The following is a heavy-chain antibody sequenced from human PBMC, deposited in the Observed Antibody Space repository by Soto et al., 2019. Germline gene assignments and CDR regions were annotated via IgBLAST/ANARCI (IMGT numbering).Heavy chain of an antibody. D-gene: IGHD4-4*01. CDR1: GGSISSGGYY. J-gene: IGHJ4*02. V-gene: IGHV4-31*03. CDR3: AVALATVNTYDY. CDR2: IYYSGST. Sequence: SETLSLTCTVSGGSISSGGYYWSWIRQHPGKGLEWIGYIYYSGSTYYNPSLKSRVTISVDTSKNQFSLKLSSVTAADTAVYYCAVALATVNTYDYWGQGTLVTVSS.